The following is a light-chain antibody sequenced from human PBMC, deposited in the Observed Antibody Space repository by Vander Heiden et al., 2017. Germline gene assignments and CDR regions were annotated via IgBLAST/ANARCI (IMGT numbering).Light chain of an antibody. Sequence: QSVLTPPPSVSGAPGQRVTISCTGSSSNIGAGYDVHWYQQLPGTAPKLLIYGHSNRPSGVPDRFSGSKSGTSASLAITGRQAEDEADYYCQSYDSSLSVVFGGGTKLTVL. V-gene: IGLV1-40*01. CDR1: SSNIGAGYD. CDR2: GHS. CDR3: QSYDSSLSVV. J-gene: IGLJ2*01.